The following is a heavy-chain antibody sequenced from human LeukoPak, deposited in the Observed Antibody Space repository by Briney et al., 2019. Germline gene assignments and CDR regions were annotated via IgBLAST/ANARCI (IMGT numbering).Heavy chain of an antibody. Sequence: PGGSLRLSCAASGFTFSSYSMNWVRQAPGKGLEWVSSISSSSSYIYYADSMKGRFTISRDNAKNSLYLQMNSLRAEDTAVYYCERESDDYGDTNLDYWGQGTLVSVSS. D-gene: IGHD4-17*01. CDR2: ISSSSSYI. V-gene: IGHV3-21*01. CDR1: GFTFSSYS. J-gene: IGHJ4*02. CDR3: ERESDDYGDTNLDY.